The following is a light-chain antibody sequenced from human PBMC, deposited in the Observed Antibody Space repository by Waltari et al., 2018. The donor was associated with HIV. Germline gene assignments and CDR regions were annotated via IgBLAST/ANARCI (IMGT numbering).Light chain of an antibody. CDR3: DQIYTFPLFS. J-gene: IGKJ3*01. V-gene: IGKV1-39*01. CDR2: SAT. Sequence: DIQLTQSPSPLSASVGDRVTITCRASQTIGDYVNWYQQKPGKPPKLLIYSATSLQPGVPSRFSGSGSGTDFALTISSLQPEDFAIYYCDQIYTFPLFSFGPGTKVDIK. CDR1: QTIGDY.